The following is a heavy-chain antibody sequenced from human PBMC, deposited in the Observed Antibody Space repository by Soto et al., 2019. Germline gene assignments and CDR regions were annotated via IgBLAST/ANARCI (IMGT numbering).Heavy chain of an antibody. D-gene: IGHD6-13*01. J-gene: IGHJ6*03. V-gene: IGHV1-8*02. Sequence: ASVKVSCKASGYDFTAYDINWVRQASGQGLEWMGWMNPINGAAGSARRFQGRVSMTRNTATGTAYLELTNLRSDDTAVYFCGRGPSPRAPAGGTPYYYSMDVWGQGTTVTVSS. CDR3: GRGPSPRAPAGGTPYYYSMDV. CDR2: MNPINGAA. CDR1: GYDFTAYD.